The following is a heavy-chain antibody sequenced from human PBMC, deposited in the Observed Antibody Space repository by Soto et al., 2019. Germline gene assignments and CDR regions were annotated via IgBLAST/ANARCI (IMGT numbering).Heavy chain of an antibody. CDR1: GASISSGDYY. CDR3: ARRYGGTFDY. D-gene: IGHD2-15*01. CDR2: IYYSGST. Sequence: TLSLTCTVSGASISSGDYYWSWIRQHPGKGLEWIGYIYYSGSTYYNPSLKSRLTISIDTSKNQFSLKLSSVTAADTAVYYCARRYGGTFDYWGQGTLVTSPQ. J-gene: IGHJ4*02. V-gene: IGHV4-31*03.